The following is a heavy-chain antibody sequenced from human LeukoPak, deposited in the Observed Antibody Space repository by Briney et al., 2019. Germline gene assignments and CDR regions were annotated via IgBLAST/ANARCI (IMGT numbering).Heavy chain of an antibody. CDR1: GFTFSSYW. J-gene: IGHJ4*02. D-gene: IGHD2-2*01. Sequence: GGSLRLSCAASGFTFSSYWMSWVRQAPGKGLEWVANIKQDGSEKYYVDSVKGRFTISRDNAKNSLYLQMNSLRAEDTAVYYCARDGGGVVPAAMFDYWGQGTPVTVSS. V-gene: IGHV3-7*01. CDR2: IKQDGSEK. CDR3: ARDGGGVVPAAMFDY.